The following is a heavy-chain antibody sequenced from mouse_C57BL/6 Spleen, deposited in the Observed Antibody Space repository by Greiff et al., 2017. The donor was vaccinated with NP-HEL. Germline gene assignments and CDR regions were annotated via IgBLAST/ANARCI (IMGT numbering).Heavy chain of an antibody. J-gene: IGHJ4*01. CDR3: ARDYGSSYDYAMDY. CDR2: INYDGSST. CDR1: GFTFSDYY. Sequence: DVHLVESEGGLVQPGSSMKLSCTASGFTFSDYYMAWVRQVPEKGLEWVANINYDGSSTYYLDSLKSRFIISRDNAKNMLYLQMSSLKSEDTATYYCARDYGSSYDYAMDYWGQGTSVTVSS. D-gene: IGHD1-1*01. V-gene: IGHV5-16*01.